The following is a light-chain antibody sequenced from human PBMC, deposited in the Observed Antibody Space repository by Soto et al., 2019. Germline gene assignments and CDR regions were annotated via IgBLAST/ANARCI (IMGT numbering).Light chain of an antibody. CDR2: GTS. J-gene: IGKJ2*01. V-gene: IGKV3-20*01. CDR1: QSVSSTY. Sequence: EIVLTQSPGTLSLSPGERAALSCRASQSVSSTYLAWYQQKPGQAPRLLIYGTSSRAAGIPDKFSGSGSGTDFTLTISRLEPEDFAVYYCQQYGNSLHTFGQETTLEIK. CDR3: QQYGNSLHT.